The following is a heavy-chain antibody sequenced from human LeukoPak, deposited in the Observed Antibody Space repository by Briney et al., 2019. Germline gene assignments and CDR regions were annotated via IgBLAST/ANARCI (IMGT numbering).Heavy chain of an antibody. Sequence: KSSETLSLTCTVSGGSTSSYYWSWIRQPPGKGLEWIGYIYYSGSTNYNPSLKSRVTISVDTSKNQFSLKLSSVTAADTAVYYCAREAVAGNVDYWGQGTLVTVSS. CDR2: IYYSGST. D-gene: IGHD6-19*01. J-gene: IGHJ4*02. V-gene: IGHV4-59*01. CDR3: AREAVAGNVDY. CDR1: GGSTSSYY.